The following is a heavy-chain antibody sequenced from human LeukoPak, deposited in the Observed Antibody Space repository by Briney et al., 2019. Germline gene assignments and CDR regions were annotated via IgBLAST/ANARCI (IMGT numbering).Heavy chain of an antibody. CDR1: GFTFSSYW. CDR3: TRDRGGSYDFDY. D-gene: IGHD1-26*01. J-gene: IGHJ4*02. V-gene: IGHV3-74*01. CDR2: IKSDGSST. Sequence: GGSLRLSCATSGFTFSSYWMHWVRQAPGKGLVWVSRIKSDGSSTSYADSVKGRFTISRDNAKNTLYLQMNSLRAEDPAVYYCTRDRGGSYDFDYWGQGTLVTVSS.